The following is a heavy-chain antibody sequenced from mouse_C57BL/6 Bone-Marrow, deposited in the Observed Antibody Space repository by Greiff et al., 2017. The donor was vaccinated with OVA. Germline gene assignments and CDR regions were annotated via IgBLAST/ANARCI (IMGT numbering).Heavy chain of an antibody. J-gene: IGHJ4*01. V-gene: IGHV5-9-1*02. CDR3: TRVLLGYAMDY. CDR2: ISSCGDYI. D-gene: IGHD4-1*01. CDR1: GFTFSSYA. Sequence: EVQLQESGEGLVKPGGSLKLSCAASGFTFSSYAMSWVRQTPEKRLEWVAYISSCGDYIYYADTVKGRFTISRDNARNTLYLQMSSLKSEDTAMYYCTRVLLGYAMDYWGQGTSVTVSS.